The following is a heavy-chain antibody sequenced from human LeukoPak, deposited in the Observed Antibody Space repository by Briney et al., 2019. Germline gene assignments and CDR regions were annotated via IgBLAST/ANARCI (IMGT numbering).Heavy chain of an antibody. Sequence: PSETLSLTCTVSGGSISSSSYYCGWIRQPPGKGLEWIGSIYYSGSTYYNPSLKSRVTISVDTSKNQFSLKLNSVTAADTAVYYCARRTGYCSGGSCLWGQGTLVTVSS. J-gene: IGHJ4*02. CDR3: ARRTGYCSGGSCL. V-gene: IGHV4-39*01. CDR2: IYYSGST. CDR1: GGSISSSSYY. D-gene: IGHD2-15*01.